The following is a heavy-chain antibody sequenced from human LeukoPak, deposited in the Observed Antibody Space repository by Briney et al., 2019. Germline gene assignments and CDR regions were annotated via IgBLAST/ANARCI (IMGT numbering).Heavy chain of an antibody. CDR2: ISGSGGST. D-gene: IGHD3-10*01. CDR1: GFTFSSYA. V-gene: IGHV3-23*01. CDR3: AISDGYYFDY. J-gene: IGHJ4*02. Sequence: PGGSLRLSCAASGFTFSSYAMSWVRQAPGKGLEWVSAISGSGGSTYYADSVKGRFTISRDNSKNTPYLQMNSLRAEDTAVYYCAISDGYYFDYWGQGTLVTVSS.